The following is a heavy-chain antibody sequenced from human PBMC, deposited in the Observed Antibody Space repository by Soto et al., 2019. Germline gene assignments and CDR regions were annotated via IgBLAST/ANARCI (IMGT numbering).Heavy chain of an antibody. D-gene: IGHD4-17*01. CDR3: AHRQRTVYFDY. Sequence: QITLKESGPTLVKPTQTLTLTCTFSGFSLSTSGVGVGWIRQPPGKALEWLALTYWDDDKRYSPSLKSRLTITXHTSKNQVVLTMTNMDPVDTATYYCAHRQRTVYFDYWGQGTLVTVSS. CDR2: TYWDDDK. J-gene: IGHJ4*02. CDR1: GFSLSTSGVG. V-gene: IGHV2-5*02.